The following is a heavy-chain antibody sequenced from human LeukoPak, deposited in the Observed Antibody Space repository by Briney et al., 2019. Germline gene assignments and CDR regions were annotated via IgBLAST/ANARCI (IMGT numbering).Heavy chain of an antibody. V-gene: IGHV3-11*04. D-gene: IGHD3-9*01. CDR3: ARDYDILTGRTIDH. Sequence: GGSLRLSCTASGFTFSDYYMSWIRQAPGKGLEWVSYISSSGRTIYYAHSVKGRFTISRDNAKNSLYLQMNSLRAEDTAVYYCARDYDILTGRTIDHWGQGTLVTVSS. CDR1: GFTFSDYY. J-gene: IGHJ4*02. CDR2: ISSSGRTI.